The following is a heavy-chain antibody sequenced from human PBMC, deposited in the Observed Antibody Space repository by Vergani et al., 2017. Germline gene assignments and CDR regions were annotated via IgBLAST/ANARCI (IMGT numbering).Heavy chain of an antibody. Sequence: QVQLVQSGAEVKKPGASVKVSCRASGYSFSSYDISWVRQATGQGLEWMGWINTTTGNPTYAQGFTGRFVFSLDTSVTAAYLQINSLKAEDSALYYCARVLNGYDSCGSLGNWGQGTLLTVSS. CDR2: INTTTGNP. V-gene: IGHV7-4-1*02. J-gene: IGHJ4*02. CDR3: ARVLNGYDSCGSLGN. D-gene: IGHD3-22*01. CDR1: GYSFSSYD.